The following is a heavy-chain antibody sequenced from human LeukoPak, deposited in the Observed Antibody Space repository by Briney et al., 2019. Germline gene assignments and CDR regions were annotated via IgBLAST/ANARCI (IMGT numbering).Heavy chain of an antibody. D-gene: IGHD3-3*01. V-gene: IGHV3-21*01. CDR1: GFTFSSYS. CDR2: ISSSSSYI. J-gene: IGHJ4*02. CDR3: ARDPHYDFWTGYYDY. Sequence: SGGSLRLSCAASGFTFSSYSMNWVRQAPGKGLEWVSSISSSSSYIYYADSVKGRFTISRDNAKNSLYLQMNSLRAEDTAVYYCARDPHYDFWTGYYDYWGRGTLVTVSS.